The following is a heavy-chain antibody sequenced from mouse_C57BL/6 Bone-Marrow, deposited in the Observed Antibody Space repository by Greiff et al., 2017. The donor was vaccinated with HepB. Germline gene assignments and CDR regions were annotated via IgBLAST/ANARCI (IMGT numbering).Heavy chain of an antibody. J-gene: IGHJ1*03. CDR2: IDPSDSYT. Sequence: VQLQQPGAELVKPGASVKLSCKASGYTFPSYWLQWVKPRPGQGLELIGEIDPSDSYTNYNQKFKGKATLTVYTSSSTAYMQLSSLTSEDSAVYYCARSLPYGSSYDWYFDVWGTGTTVTVSS. D-gene: IGHD1-1*01. CDR1: GYTFPSYW. V-gene: IGHV1-50*01. CDR3: ARSLPYGSSYDWYFDV.